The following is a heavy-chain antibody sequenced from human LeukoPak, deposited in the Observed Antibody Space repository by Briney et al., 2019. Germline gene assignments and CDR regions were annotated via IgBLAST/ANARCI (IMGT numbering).Heavy chain of an antibody. Sequence: GESLKVSCKGSGYSFTSYWIDWVRQMPGKGLEWMGIIYPGDSDTRYSPSFQGQVTISIDKSISTAYLQWSSLKASDTAIYYCARQLRWGSIDCWGQGTLVTVSS. D-gene: IGHD4-23*01. CDR2: IYPGDSDT. CDR1: GYSFTSYW. CDR3: ARQLRWGSIDC. J-gene: IGHJ4*02. V-gene: IGHV5-51*01.